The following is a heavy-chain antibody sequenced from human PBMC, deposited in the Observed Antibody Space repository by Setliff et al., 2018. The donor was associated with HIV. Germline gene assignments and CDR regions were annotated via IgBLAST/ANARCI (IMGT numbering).Heavy chain of an antibody. V-gene: IGHV3-48*03. J-gene: IGHJ4*02. CDR3: ARGEPTILIEPAAFSDH. CDR2: ISSSDNTI. CDR1: GFTFSSYE. D-gene: IGHD2-2*01. Sequence: GGSLRLSCAASGFTFSSYEMNWVRQAPGKGLEWVSYISSSDNTIHYADSVRGRFTISRDNAKNSLYLQMNSLRAEDTAVYYCARGEPTILIEPAAFSDHWGQGTLVTVSS.